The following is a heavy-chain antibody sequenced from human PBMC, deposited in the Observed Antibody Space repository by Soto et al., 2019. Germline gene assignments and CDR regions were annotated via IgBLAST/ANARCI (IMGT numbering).Heavy chain of an antibody. V-gene: IGHV3-33*01. Sequence: QVQLVESGGGVVQPGRSLRLSCAASGFTFSSYGMHWVRQAPGKGLEWVAVIWYDGSNKYYADSVKGRFTISRDNSKNTLYLQMNSLRAEDTAVYYCARVSIVGPGQLYYSGMDVWGQGTTVTFSS. CDR2: IWYDGSNK. CDR1: GFTFSSYG. D-gene: IGHD2-21*01. J-gene: IGHJ6*02. CDR3: ARVSIVGPGQLYYSGMDV.